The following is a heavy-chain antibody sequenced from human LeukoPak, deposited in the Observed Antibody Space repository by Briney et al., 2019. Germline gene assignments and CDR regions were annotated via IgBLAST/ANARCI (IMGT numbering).Heavy chain of an antibody. CDR3: ARHEPRHQLPGSLAFDI. J-gene: IGHJ3*02. CDR1: GGSISSYY. V-gene: IGHV4-4*09. Sequence: SETLSLTCTVSGGSISSYYWSWIRQPPGKGLEWIGYIYTSGSTNYNPSLKSRVTISVDTSKNQFSLKLSSVTAADTAVYYCARHEPRHQLPGSLAFDIWGQGTMVTVSS. D-gene: IGHD2-2*01. CDR2: IYTSGST.